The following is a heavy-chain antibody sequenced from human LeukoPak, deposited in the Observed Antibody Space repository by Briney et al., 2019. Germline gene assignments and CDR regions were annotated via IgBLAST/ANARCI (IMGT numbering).Heavy chain of an antibody. D-gene: IGHD3-10*01. CDR2: IYHSGST. Sequence: KASETLSLTCAVSGGSISSGGYSWSWIRQPPGKGLEWIGYIYHSGSTYYNPSLKSRVTISVDTSKNQFSLRLSSVTAADTAVYFCVRDRELTYWGQGTLVTVSS. CDR3: VRDRELTY. J-gene: IGHJ4*02. CDR1: GGSISSGGYS. V-gene: IGHV4-30-2*02.